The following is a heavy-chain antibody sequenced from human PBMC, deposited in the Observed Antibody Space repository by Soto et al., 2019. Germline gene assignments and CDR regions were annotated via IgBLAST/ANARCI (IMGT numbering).Heavy chain of an antibody. CDR2: IYSGGST. J-gene: IGHJ6*02. Sequence: VGSLRLSCAASGFTVSSNYMSWVRQAPGKGLEWVSVIYSGGSTYYADSVKGRFTISRDNSKNTLYLQMNSLRAEDTAVYYCATTAINSSSRVRPSIYYYYGMDVWGQGTTVTV. CDR3: ATTAINSSSRVRPSIYYYYGMDV. V-gene: IGHV3-53*01. CDR1: GFTVSSNY. D-gene: IGHD6-6*01.